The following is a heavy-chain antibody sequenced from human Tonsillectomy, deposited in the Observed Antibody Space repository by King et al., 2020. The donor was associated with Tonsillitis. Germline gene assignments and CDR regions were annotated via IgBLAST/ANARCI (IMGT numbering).Heavy chain of an antibody. CDR3: AKNEDDYTTVY. Sequence: VQLVESGGGVVQSGRSLRLSCAASGFTFGAFGMHWVRKAPGKGLEWVALISHDGQNTNYADSVKGRSTISRDNSKNMLYLQMNSLRLEDSAMYYCAKNEDDYTTVYWGQRTQVTVSS. J-gene: IGHJ4*02. CDR2: ISHDGQNT. D-gene: IGHD2-2*02. CDR1: GFTFGAFG. V-gene: IGHV3-30*18.